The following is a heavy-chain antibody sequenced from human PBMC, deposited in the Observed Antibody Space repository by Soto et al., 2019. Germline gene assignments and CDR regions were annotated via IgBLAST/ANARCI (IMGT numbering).Heavy chain of an antibody. CDR1: GITVSDKY. V-gene: IGHV3-53*01. CDR3: ARDPGYSTGTCSFDP. J-gene: IGHJ5*02. D-gene: IGHD1-26*01. CDR2: IYSYGDT. Sequence: EGQVVASGGSLIQPGGSLRLSCAASGITVSDKYMSWVRQAPGKGLEWVAVIYSYGDTYYADSVKGRFTISRDNSKNTVYLHMNSLRAEDTAVYHCARDPGYSTGTCSFDPWGQGTLVTVSS.